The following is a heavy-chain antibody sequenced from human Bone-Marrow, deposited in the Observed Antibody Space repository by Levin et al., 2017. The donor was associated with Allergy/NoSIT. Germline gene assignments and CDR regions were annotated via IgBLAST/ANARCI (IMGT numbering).Heavy chain of an antibody. J-gene: IGHJ5*02. CDR1: GDRVSSTSAA. CDR2: TYYRSKWYN. Sequence: SQTLSLTCAISGDRVSSTSAAWNWIRQSPSRGLEWLGRTYYRSKWYNDYAVSVKSRITINPDTSKNQFSLQLNSVTPEDTAVYYCAREVLYDYIWGSYRYGWFDPWGQGTLVTVSS. CDR3: AREVLYDYIWGSYRYGWFDP. D-gene: IGHD3-16*02. V-gene: IGHV6-1*01.